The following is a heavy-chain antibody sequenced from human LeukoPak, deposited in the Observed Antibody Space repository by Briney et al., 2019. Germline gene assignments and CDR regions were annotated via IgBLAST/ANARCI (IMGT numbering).Heavy chain of an antibody. Sequence: ASVKVSCKASGGTFSSYAISWVRQAPGQGLERMGGIIPIFGTANYAQKFQGRVTITTDESTSTAYMELSSLRSEDTAVYYCARPSEYQLLSYAFDIWGQGAMVTVSS. J-gene: IGHJ3*02. D-gene: IGHD2-2*01. V-gene: IGHV1-69*05. CDR2: IIPIFGTA. CDR3: ARPSEYQLLSYAFDI. CDR1: GGTFSSYA.